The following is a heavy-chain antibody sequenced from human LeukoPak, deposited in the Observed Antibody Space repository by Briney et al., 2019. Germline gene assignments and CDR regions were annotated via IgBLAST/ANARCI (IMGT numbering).Heavy chain of an antibody. CDR3: AKDRALPPGIAAAGTMDY. CDR1: GFTFSSYG. J-gene: IGHJ4*02. D-gene: IGHD6-13*01. Sequence: GGSLRLSCAASGFTFSSYGMHWVRQAPGKGLEWVAVISYDGSNKYYADSVKGRFTISRDNSKNTLYLQMNSLRAEDTAVYYCAKDRALPPGIAAAGTMDYWGQGTLVTVSS. V-gene: IGHV3-30*18. CDR2: ISYDGSNK.